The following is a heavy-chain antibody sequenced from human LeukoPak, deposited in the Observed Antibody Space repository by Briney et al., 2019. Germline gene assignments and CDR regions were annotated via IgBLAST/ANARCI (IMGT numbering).Heavy chain of an antibody. CDR3: ARSYCGGDCPFDY. J-gene: IGHJ4*02. CDR2: MSPNSGNT. V-gene: IGHV1-8*02. D-gene: IGHD2-21*02. Sequence: ASVKVSCKASGYTFTSYGISWVRQATGQGLEWMGWMSPNSGNTGYAQKFQGRVTMTRNTSISTAYMELSSLRSEDTAVYYCARSYCGGDCPFDYWGQGTLVTVSS. CDR1: GYTFTSYG.